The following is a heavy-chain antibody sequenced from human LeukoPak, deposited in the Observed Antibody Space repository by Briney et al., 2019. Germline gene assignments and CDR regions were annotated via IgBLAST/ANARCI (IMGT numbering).Heavy chain of an antibody. Sequence: SLTVSCKTSGGTSRSYDITWVRQAPGQGLEWMGGVIPIFGTASYAEKFQGRVMITKDDSTTTANMELSGLRSEGTAVYYCAKGVRFWSGNVRGNDAFDIWGQGTMVTVSS. J-gene: IGHJ3*02. CDR3: AKGVRFWSGNVRGNDAFDI. V-gene: IGHV1-69*05. CDR2: VIPIFGTA. D-gene: IGHD3-3*01. CDR1: GGTSRSYD.